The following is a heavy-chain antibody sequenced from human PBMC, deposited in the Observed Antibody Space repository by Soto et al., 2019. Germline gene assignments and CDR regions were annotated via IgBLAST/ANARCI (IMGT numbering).Heavy chain of an antibody. V-gene: IGHV4-34*01. D-gene: IGHD3-10*01. J-gene: IGHJ6*03. CDR1: GGSFSGYP. Sequence: QVQLQQWGAGLLKPSETLSLTCAVYGGSFSGYPWSWIRQTPGKGLEWIGGINDSGDINYNPSLKSRVTILVDSPKKQISLRLSSVTAADTAVYYCARGLMLWFGELSRRGGYYYYMDVWGKGTTVTVSS. CDR3: ARGLMLWFGELSRRGGYYYYMDV. CDR2: INDSGDI.